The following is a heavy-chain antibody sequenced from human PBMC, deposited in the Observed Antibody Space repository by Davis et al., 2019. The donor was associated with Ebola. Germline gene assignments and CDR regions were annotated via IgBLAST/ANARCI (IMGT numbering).Heavy chain of an antibody. J-gene: IGHJ4*02. CDR1: GYTFTSYY. Sequence: AASVKVSCKASGYTFTSYYMHWVRQAPGQGLEWMGIINPSGGSTSYAQKFQGRVTMTRDTSTSTAYMELSSLRSEDTAVYYCAVTTVTPRGTSDYWGQGTLVTVSS. CDR3: AVTTVTPRGTSDY. CDR2: INPSGGST. D-gene: IGHD4-11*01. V-gene: IGHV1-46*01.